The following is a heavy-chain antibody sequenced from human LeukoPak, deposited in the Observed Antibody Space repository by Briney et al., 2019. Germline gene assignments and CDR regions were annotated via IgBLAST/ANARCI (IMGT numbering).Heavy chain of an antibody. CDR1: GFTFSTYS. J-gene: IGHJ4*02. Sequence: GGSLRLSCAASGFTFSTYSMNWVRQAPGKGLEWVSSISSSSSYIYYADSVKGRFTISRDNAKNSLYLQMNSLRAEDTAVYYCARDGSTMVRGVNGYWGQGTLVTVSS. CDR3: ARDGSTMVRGVNGY. D-gene: IGHD3-10*01. V-gene: IGHV3-21*01. CDR2: ISSSSSYI.